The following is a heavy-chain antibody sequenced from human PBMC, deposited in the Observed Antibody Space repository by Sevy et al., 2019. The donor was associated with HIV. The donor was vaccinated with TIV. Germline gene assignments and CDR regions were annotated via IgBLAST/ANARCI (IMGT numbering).Heavy chain of an antibody. V-gene: IGHV4-39*01. CDR2: IYYSGST. J-gene: IGHJ4*02. CDR1: GGSISGSSYY. D-gene: IGHD3-22*01. CDR3: ARDLYYYEMFNFDY. Sequence: SETLSLTCTVSGGSISGSSYYWGWIRQPPGKGLEWIGSIYYSGSTYYNPSLKSRVTISVDTSKNQFSLKLSSVTAADTAVYYCARDLYYYEMFNFDYWGQGTLVTVSS.